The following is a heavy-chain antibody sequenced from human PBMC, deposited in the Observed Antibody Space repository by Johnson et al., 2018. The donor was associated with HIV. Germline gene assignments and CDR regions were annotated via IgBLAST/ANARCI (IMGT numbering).Heavy chain of an antibody. Sequence: VQLVESGGGLVQPGGSLRLSCAASGFTVSSNYMSWVRQAPGKGLEWVSVIYSGASTYYADSVKGRFTISRDNSKNTLYLQMNSLRVEDTSMYFCAKVGSSSCYARTRLCAFDIWGQGTMVTVSS. CDR2: IYSGAST. CDR3: AKVGSSSCYARTRLCAFDI. V-gene: IGHV3-66*02. J-gene: IGHJ3*02. CDR1: GFTVSSNY. D-gene: IGHD2-2*01.